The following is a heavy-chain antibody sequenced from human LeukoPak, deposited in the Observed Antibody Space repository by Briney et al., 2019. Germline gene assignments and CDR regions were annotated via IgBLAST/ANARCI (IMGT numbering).Heavy chain of an antibody. CDR1: GGSFSGYY. CDR3: ARARGAVAIDY. V-gene: IGHV4-34*01. Sequence: PSETLSLTCAVYGGSFSGYYWSWICQPPGKGLEWIGEINHSGSTNYNPSLKSRVTISVDTSKNQFSLKLSSVTAADTAVYYCARARGAVAIDYWGQGTLVTVSS. D-gene: IGHD6-19*01. CDR2: INHSGST. J-gene: IGHJ4*02.